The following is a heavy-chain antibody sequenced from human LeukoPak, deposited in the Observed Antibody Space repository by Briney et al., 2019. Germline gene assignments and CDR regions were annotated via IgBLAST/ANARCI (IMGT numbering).Heavy chain of an antibody. D-gene: IGHD6-13*01. CDR2: INHSGST. CDR1: GGSFSGYY. Sequence: SETLSLTCAVYGGSFSGYYWSWIRQPPGKGLEWIGEINHSGSTNYNPSLKSRVTISVDTSKNQFSLKLSSVTAADTAVSYCARVFSSSWYPTNWFDPCGEGTLVTVSS. V-gene: IGHV4-34*01. CDR3: ARVFSSSWYPTNWFDP. J-gene: IGHJ5*02.